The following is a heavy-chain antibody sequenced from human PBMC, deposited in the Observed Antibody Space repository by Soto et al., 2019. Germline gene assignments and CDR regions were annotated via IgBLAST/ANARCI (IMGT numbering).Heavy chain of an antibody. CDR3: ASRDPGTSVDY. J-gene: IGHJ4*02. Sequence: SETLSLTCTVSSISVRSGTYYWSWIRQPSGQGLEWIGEIYRTGSTNYNPSLKSRVTISLDKSENQFSLKVTSLTAADTAVYYCASRDPGTSVDYWGQGTLVTVSS. D-gene: IGHD1-7*01. V-gene: IGHV4-61*01. CDR2: IYRTGST. CDR1: SISVRSGTYY.